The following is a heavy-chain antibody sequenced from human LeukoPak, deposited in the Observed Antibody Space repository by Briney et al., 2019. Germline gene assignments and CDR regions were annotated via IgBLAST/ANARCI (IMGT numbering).Heavy chain of an antibody. CDR3: ARALPNYMGVNWFDP. Sequence: SQTLSLTCVISGDSVSNSSAAWNWIRQSPSRGLEWLGRTYFKSKWYRDYAVFVKSRLTIDADTSKNQFSLRLDSVSLDDTSIYYCARALPNYMGVNWFDPWGPGTLVTVSS. CDR1: GDSVSNSSAA. J-gene: IGHJ5*02. D-gene: IGHD3-16*01. CDR2: TYFKSKWYR. V-gene: IGHV6-1*01.